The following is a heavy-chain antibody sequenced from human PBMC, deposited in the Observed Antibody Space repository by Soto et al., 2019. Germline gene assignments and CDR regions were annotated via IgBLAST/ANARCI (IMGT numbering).Heavy chain of an antibody. CDR3: ARESGMNGIDV. Sequence: EVQLVESGGDLVQPGGSLRLSCAASGFTFSTYWMHWVRQAPGKGLVWVSRINSDGSSTSYADSVKGRFTISRDNAKNTVYLQMNSLRAEDTAVYYCARESGMNGIDVWGQGTTVTVSS. CDR1: GFTFSTYW. V-gene: IGHV3-74*01. J-gene: IGHJ6*02. CDR2: INSDGSST.